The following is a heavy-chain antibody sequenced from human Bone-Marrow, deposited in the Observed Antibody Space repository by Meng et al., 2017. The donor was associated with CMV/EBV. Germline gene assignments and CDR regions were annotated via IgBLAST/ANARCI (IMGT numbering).Heavy chain of an antibody. Sequence: GGSLRLSCAASGFTFSSYAMHWVRQAPGKGLEWVAVISYDGSNKYYADSVKGRFTISRDNSKNTLYLQMNSLRAEDTAVYYCARERGGNEYFQHWGQGTLVTVSS. V-gene: IGHV3-30-3*01. J-gene: IGHJ1*01. CDR3: ARERGGNEYFQH. D-gene: IGHD3-16*01. CDR2: ISYDGSNK. CDR1: GFTFSSYA.